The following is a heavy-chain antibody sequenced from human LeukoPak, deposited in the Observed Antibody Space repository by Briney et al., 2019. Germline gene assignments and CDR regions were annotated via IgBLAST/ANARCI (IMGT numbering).Heavy chain of an antibody. CDR2: INGDGSST. V-gene: IGHV3-74*01. D-gene: IGHD3-22*01. Sequence: GGSLRLSCAASGFTFGTYWMHWVRQAPGKGLVWVSRINGDGSSTSYADSVKGRFTISRDNAKNTVYLQMDSLRADDTAVYYCARGYSSGYRIDYWGQGTLVTVSS. J-gene: IGHJ4*02. CDR3: ARGYSSGYRIDY. CDR1: GFTFGTYW.